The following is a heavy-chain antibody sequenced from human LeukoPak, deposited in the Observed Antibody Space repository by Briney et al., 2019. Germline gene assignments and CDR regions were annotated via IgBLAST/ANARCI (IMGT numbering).Heavy chain of an antibody. CDR1: GFTISSYW. V-gene: IGHV3-7*01. Sequence: GGYLRLSCAASGFTISSYWMSWVRQAPGKGLEGVANIKQDGSEKYYVDSVKGRFTISRDNAKNSLYLQMNRLRAEDTAVYYCARDPGYSSSWYYFDYWGQGTLVTVSS. CDR3: ARDPGYSSSWYYFDY. CDR2: IKQDGSEK. J-gene: IGHJ4*02. D-gene: IGHD6-13*01.